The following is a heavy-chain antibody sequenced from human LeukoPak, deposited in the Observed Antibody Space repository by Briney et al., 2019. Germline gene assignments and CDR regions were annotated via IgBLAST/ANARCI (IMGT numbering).Heavy chain of an antibody. J-gene: IGHJ6*03. V-gene: IGHV1-69*04. CDR2: IIPILGIA. CDR3: ARDLRELWFGESDYYYYMDV. Sequence: GASVKVSCKASEGTFSSYAISWVRQAPGQGLEWMGRIIPILGIANYAQKFQGRVTITADKSTSTAYMELSSLGSEDTAVYYCARDLRELWFGESDYYYYMDVWGKGTTVTVSS. CDR1: EGTFSSYA. D-gene: IGHD3-10*01.